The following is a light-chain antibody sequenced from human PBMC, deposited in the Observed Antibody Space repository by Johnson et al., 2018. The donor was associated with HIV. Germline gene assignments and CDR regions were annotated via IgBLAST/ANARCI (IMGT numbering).Light chain of an antibody. V-gene: IGLV1-51*01. CDR2: DND. Sequence: QSVLTQPPSVSAAPGQKVTISCSGSSSNIGINYVSWFQQLPGTAPKLLIYDNDKRPSGIPDRFSGSKSGTSATLGITGLQTGDEAEYYCETWDSSLSGYYVFGTGTKLTVL. CDR3: ETWDSSLSGYYV. CDR1: SSNIGINY. J-gene: IGLJ1*01.